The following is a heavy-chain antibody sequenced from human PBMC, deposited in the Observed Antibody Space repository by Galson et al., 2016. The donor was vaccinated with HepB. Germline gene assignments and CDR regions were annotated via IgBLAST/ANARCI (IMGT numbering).Heavy chain of an antibody. Sequence: SLRLSCAASGFTFSSYVMSWVRQAPGKGLEWVSGIGGSGGSTYYADSVKGRFTISRDNSKNTLYLQMNSLRAEDTAVYYCAKSFIVGPTMNWYFDLWGRGTLVTVSS. V-gene: IGHV3-23*01. D-gene: IGHD1-26*01. CDR2: IGGSGGST. J-gene: IGHJ2*01. CDR1: GFTFSSYV. CDR3: AKSFIVGPTMNWYFDL.